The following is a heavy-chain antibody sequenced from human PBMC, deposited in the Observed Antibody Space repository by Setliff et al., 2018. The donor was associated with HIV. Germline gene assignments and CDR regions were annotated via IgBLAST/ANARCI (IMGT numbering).Heavy chain of an antibody. V-gene: IGHV4-39*01. CDR2: VYYSGYT. CDR1: GGSISSSGPGYY. J-gene: IGHJ4*02. D-gene: IGHD4-17*01. Sequence: PSETLSLTCTVSGGSISSSGPGYYWGWVRQPPGGGLEWIGSVYYSGYTYYNPSLRSRVTISADTSKNQLSLRLTTMTAADTAVYYCARHRKDDYFLTAYFDSLGQGALVTVSS. CDR3: ARHRKDDYFLTAYFDS.